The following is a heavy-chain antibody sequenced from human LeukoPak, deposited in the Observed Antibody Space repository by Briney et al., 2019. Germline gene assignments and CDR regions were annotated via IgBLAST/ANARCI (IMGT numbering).Heavy chain of an antibody. J-gene: IGHJ5*02. Sequence: GGSLRLSCAASGFTFSSYSMNWVRQAPGKGLEWVSSISSSSSYIYYADSVKGRFTISRDNAKNTLYLQMNSLRGEDTGVYYCARDQDGPGATVDHWGQGTLVTVSS. CDR2: ISSSSSYI. CDR1: GFTFSSYS. CDR3: ARDQDGPGATVDH. D-gene: IGHD1-26*01. V-gene: IGHV3-21*01.